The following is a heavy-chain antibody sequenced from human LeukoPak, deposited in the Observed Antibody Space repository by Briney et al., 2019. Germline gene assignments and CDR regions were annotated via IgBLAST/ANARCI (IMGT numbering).Heavy chain of an antibody. Sequence: GASVKVSCKASGGTFSSYAISWVRQAPGQGLEWMGGIIPIFGTANYAQKFQGRVTITADESTSTAYMELSSLRSEDTAVYYCARANLNWLRSPKPRSNWFDPWGQGTLVTVSS. CDR2: IIPIFGTA. CDR1: GGTFSSYA. CDR3: ARANLNWLRSPKPRSNWFDP. D-gene: IGHD3-9*01. J-gene: IGHJ5*02. V-gene: IGHV1-69*13.